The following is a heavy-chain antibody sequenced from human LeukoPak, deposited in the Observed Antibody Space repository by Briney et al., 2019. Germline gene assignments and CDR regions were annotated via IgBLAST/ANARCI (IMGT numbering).Heavy chain of an antibody. D-gene: IGHD6-19*01. J-gene: IGHJ4*02. CDR2: INPSGGRT. Sequence: ASVKVSCKASGYTFTSYYMHWVRQAPGQGFEWMGIINPSGGRTSYAQKFQGRVTMTTDTSTSTVYMELSSLRSEDTAVYYCARVSAYSSGPGYFDYWGQGTLVTVSS. CDR3: ARVSAYSSGPGYFDY. V-gene: IGHV1-46*01. CDR1: GYTFTSYY.